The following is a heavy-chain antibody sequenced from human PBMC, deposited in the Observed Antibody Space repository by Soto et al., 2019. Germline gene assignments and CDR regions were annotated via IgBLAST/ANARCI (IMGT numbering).Heavy chain of an antibody. CDR3: ASSPYYYDSSGYFLTAWFDP. D-gene: IGHD3-22*01. CDR2: ISAYNGNT. J-gene: IGHJ5*02. V-gene: IGHV1-18*01. CDR1: GYTFTSYG. Sequence: ASVKVSCKASGYTFTSYGISWVRQAPGQGLEWMGWISAYNGNTNYAQKLQGRVTVTTDTSTSTAYMELRSLRSDDTAVYYCASSPYYYDSSGYFLTAWFDPWGQGTLVTVSS.